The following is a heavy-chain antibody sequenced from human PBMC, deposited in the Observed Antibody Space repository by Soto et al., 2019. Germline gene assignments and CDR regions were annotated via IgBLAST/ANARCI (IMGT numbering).Heavy chain of an antibody. V-gene: IGHV3-30*18. CDR2: ISYDGSNK. J-gene: IGHJ4*02. CDR3: AKDRVGSGFDY. CDR1: GFTFSSYG. D-gene: IGHD6-19*01. Sequence: GGSLRLSCAASGFTFSSYGMHWVRQAPGKGLEWVAVISYDGSNKDYADSVKGRFTISRDNSKNTLYLQMNSLRAEDTAVYYCAKDRVGSGFDYWGQGTLVTVSS.